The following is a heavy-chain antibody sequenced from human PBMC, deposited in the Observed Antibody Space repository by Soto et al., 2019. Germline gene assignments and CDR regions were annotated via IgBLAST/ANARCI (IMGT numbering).Heavy chain of an antibody. CDR1: GYSFTSYW. D-gene: IGHD3-3*01. V-gene: IGHV5-10-1*01. J-gene: IGHJ6*02. CDR3: ARKAEITDYDFWSGYGMDV. CDR2: IDPSDSYT. Sequence: GESLKISCKGSGYSFTSYWISWVRQMPGKGLEWMGRIDPSDSYTNYSPSFQGHVTISADKSISTAYLQWSSLKASDTAMYYCARKAEITDYDFWSGYGMDVWGQGTTVTVSS.